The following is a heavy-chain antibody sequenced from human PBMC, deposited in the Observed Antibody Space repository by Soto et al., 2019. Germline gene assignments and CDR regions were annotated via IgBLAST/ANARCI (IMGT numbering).Heavy chain of an antibody. CDR3: ANLIALQSSYYHDY. CDR1: GVTCTGYY. Sequence: SQTMSLTCAVYGVTCTGYYWCRIRQSPGKGLEWIGEINNSGNTNYNPSIKSRVTMLVDTSKNQFSLSLSSVTAADTAVYYCANLIALQSSYYHDYWGHGTLVTVSS. CDR2: INNSGNT. D-gene: IGHD1-26*01. V-gene: IGHV4-34*08. J-gene: IGHJ4*01.